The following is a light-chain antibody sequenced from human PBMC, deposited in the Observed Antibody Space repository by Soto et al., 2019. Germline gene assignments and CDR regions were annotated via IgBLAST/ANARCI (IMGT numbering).Light chain of an antibody. J-gene: IGLJ7*01. CDR3: YSAADNNAV. Sequence: SYELTQPSSVSVSPGQTARITCSGDVLAKKYARWFQQKPGQAPVLVIYKDSERPSGIPERFSGSGSGTTVTLTISGAQVEDEADYYCYSAADNNAVFGGGTQLTVL. CDR2: KDS. V-gene: IGLV3-27*01. CDR1: VLAKKY.